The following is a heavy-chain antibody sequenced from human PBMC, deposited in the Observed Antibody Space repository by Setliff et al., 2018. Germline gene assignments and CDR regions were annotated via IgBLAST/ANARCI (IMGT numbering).Heavy chain of an antibody. D-gene: IGHD6-19*01. CDR1: GGSISSYY. CDR3: SREQWLDPPGYYYMDV. Sequence: PSETLSLTCTASGGSISSYYWSWIRQPAGKGLAWIGNIYIVGSANYNPSLKSRVTTSIDTSKHQFSLKLTSVTAADMAVYYCSREQWLDPPGYYYMDVWAKGTTVTVSS. V-gene: IGHV4-4*07. CDR2: IYIVGSA. J-gene: IGHJ6*03.